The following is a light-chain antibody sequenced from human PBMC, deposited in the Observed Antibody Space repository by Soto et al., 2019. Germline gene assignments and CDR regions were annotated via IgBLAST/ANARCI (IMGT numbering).Light chain of an antibody. J-gene: IGLJ1*01. V-gene: IGLV2-14*01. CDR1: SSDVGGYNY. CDR2: DVS. CDR3: SSYTSSSTLLYV. Sequence: QSALTQPASVSGSPGQSITISCTGTSSDVGGYNYVSWYQQHPGKAPKLMIYDVSNRPSGVSKRFSGSKSGNTASLTISGLQAEDVADYYCSSYTSSSTLLYVFGTGTKLTVL.